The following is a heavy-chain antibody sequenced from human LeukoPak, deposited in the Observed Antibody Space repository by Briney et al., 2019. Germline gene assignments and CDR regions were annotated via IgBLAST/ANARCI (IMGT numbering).Heavy chain of an antibody. J-gene: IGHJ6*03. D-gene: IGHD4-23*01. CDR3: ARDRSGGNYYYYYYMDV. V-gene: IGHV1-2*06. Sequence: GASVKVSCKASGYTFTGYYMHWVRQAPGQGLEWMGRINPNSGGTNYAQKFQGRVTMTRDTSISTAYMELSRLRSDDTAVYYCARDRSGGNYYYYYYMDVWGKGTTVTVSS. CDR1: GYTFTGYY. CDR2: INPNSGGT.